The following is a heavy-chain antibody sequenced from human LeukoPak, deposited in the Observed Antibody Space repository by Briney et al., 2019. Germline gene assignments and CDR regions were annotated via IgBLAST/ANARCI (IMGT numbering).Heavy chain of an antibody. CDR3: AREDFSNYVPDY. D-gene: IGHD4-11*01. Sequence: GGSPRLSCAASGFTFSSYWMHWVRQAPGKGLVWVSRINSDGSSTSYADSVKGRFTISRDNAKNTLYLQMNSLRAEDTAVYYCAREDFSNYVPDYWGQGTLVTVSS. CDR2: INSDGSST. V-gene: IGHV3-74*01. CDR1: GFTFSSYW. J-gene: IGHJ4*02.